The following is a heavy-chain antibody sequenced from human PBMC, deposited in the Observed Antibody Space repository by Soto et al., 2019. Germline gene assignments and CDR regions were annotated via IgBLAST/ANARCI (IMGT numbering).Heavy chain of an antibody. J-gene: IGHJ4*02. Sequence: GGSLRLSCAASGFTFSSYAMHWVRQAPGKGLEYVSAISSNGGSTYYANSVKGRFTISRDNSKNTLYLQMGSLRAEDMAVYYCARGKWLADPGDYWGQGTLVTVSS. CDR3: ARGKWLADPGDY. CDR2: ISSNGGST. CDR1: GFTFSSYA. V-gene: IGHV3-64*01. D-gene: IGHD6-19*01.